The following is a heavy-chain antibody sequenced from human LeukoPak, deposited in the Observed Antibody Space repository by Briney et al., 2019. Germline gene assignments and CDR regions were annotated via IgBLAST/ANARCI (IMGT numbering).Heavy chain of an antibody. D-gene: IGHD5-12*01. V-gene: IGHV3-53*01. CDR3: ATSPTTGNDAFDI. J-gene: IGHJ3*02. CDR1: GFTVSSNY. Sequence: GGSLRLSCAASGFTVSSNYMSWVRQAPGKGLEWVSVIYSGGSTYYADSVKGRFTISRDNSKNTLYLQMNSLRAEDTAVYYCATSPTTGNDAFDIWGQGTMVTVSS. CDR2: IYSGGST.